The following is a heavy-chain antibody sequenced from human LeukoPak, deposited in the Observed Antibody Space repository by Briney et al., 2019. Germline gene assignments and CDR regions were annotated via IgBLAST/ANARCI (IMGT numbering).Heavy chain of an antibody. CDR2: ISSSSSYI. CDR3: ASGSSGYYPDDAFDI. V-gene: IGHV3-21*01. Sequence: GGSLRLSCAASGFTFSSYSMNWVRLASGKGLEWVSSISSSSSYIYYADSVKGRFTISRDNAKNSLYLQMNSLRAEDTAVYYCASGSSGYYPDDAFDIWGQGTMVTVSS. J-gene: IGHJ3*02. D-gene: IGHD3-22*01. CDR1: GFTFSSYS.